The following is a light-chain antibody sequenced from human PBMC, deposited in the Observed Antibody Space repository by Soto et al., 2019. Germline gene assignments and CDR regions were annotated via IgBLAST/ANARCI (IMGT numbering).Light chain of an antibody. V-gene: IGLV2-11*01. CDR1: SNGYNF. J-gene: IGLJ1*01. CDR3: CSYVGSYTVV. Sequence: QSVLTQPRSVSGSPGQSVTISCSGVSNGYNFVSWYQQHPGKAPKVLIYDVSKRPSGVPDRFSGSKSANTASLTISGLQAEDEADYYCCSYVGSYTVVFGIGTKLTVL. CDR2: DVS.